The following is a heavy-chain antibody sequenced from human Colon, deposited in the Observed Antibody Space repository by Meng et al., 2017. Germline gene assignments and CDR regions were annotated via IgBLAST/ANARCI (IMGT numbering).Heavy chain of an antibody. D-gene: IGHD3-3*01. CDR3: ANRFV. CDR2: IHSSAGT. CDR1: GFSVSSDF. V-gene: IGHV3-66*02. J-gene: IGHJ4*02. Sequence: MGGVGGGLVQPGGSLGLSCAVSGFSVSSDFMIWVRQAPGKGLEWVSMIHSSAGTFFADSVKGRFTVSTDNSKNTLYLQMNSLRIEDTAVYHCANRFVWGLGTLVTVSS.